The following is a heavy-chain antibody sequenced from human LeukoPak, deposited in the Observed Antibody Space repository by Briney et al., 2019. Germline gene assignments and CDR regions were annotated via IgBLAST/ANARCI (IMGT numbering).Heavy chain of an antibody. V-gene: IGHV4-39*01. CDR2: IYYSGST. D-gene: IGHD2-2*01. J-gene: IGHJ6*02. CDR3: ASQDIVVVGYYYGMDV. Sequence: SETLSLTCTVSGGSISSSSYYWGWLRQPPGKGLEWIGSIYYSGSTYYNPSLKSRVTISVDTSKNQFSLKLSSVTAADTAVYYCASQDIVVVGYYYGMDVWGQGTTVTVSS. CDR1: GGSISSSSYY.